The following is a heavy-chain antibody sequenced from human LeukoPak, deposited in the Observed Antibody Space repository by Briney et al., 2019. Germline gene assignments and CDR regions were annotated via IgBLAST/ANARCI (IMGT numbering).Heavy chain of an antibody. CDR1: GFTFSSYA. CDR3: AKVYGDYEGYFDY. Sequence: GGSLRLSCAASGFTFSSYAMSWVRQAPGKGLEWVSAIRGSGGSTYYADSVKGRFTISRDNSKNTLYLQMNSLRAEDTAVYYCAKVYGDYEGYFDYWGQGTLVTVSS. D-gene: IGHD4-17*01. CDR2: IRGSGGST. J-gene: IGHJ4*02. V-gene: IGHV3-23*01.